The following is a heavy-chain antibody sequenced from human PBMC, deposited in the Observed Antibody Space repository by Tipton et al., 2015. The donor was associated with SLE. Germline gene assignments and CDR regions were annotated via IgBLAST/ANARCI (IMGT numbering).Heavy chain of an antibody. CDR3: ARGGCSGGSCYPYYYGMDV. CDR1: GGSFSGYY. V-gene: IGHV4-34*01. CDR2: INHSGST. J-gene: IGHJ6*02. Sequence: TLSLTCAVYGGSFSGYYWNWIRQPPGKGLEWIGEINHSGSTNYNPSLKSRVTISFDTSKNQLSLKLSSVTAADTAAYYCARGGCSGGSCYPYYYGMDVWGPGTTVTVSS. D-gene: IGHD2-15*01.